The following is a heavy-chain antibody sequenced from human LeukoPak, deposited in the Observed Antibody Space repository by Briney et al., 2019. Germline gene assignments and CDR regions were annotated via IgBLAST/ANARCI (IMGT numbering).Heavy chain of an antibody. CDR3: ASETTMIVAD. Sequence: SETLSLTCTVSGGSISSSSYYWGWIRQPPGKGLEWIGSIYYSGSTYYNPSLKSRVTISVDTSKNQFSLKLSSVTAADTAVYYCASETTMIVADWGQGTLVTVSS. CDR1: GGSISSSSYY. J-gene: IGHJ4*02. CDR2: IYYSGST. D-gene: IGHD3-22*01. V-gene: IGHV4-39*07.